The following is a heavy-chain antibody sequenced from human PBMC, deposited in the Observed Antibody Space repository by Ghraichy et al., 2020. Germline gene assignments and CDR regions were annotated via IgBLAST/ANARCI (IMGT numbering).Heavy chain of an antibody. CDR2: LSGSGGRA. Sequence: GGSLRLSCAASGFTFISYAMTWVRQAPGKGLEWVSGLSGSGGRANYADSVKGRFTISRDNSKNTLYLQMNSLRAEDTAVYYCAKDLMGVAGISGYYYYGMDVWGQGTTVTVSS. CDR1: GFTFISYA. J-gene: IGHJ6*02. V-gene: IGHV3-23*01. D-gene: IGHD6-19*01. CDR3: AKDLMGVAGISGYYYYGMDV.